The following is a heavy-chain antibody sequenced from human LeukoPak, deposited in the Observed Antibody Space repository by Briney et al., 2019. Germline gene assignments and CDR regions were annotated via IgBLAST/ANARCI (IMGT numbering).Heavy chain of an antibody. Sequence: PGGSLRLSCAASGFTFSSYSMNWVRQAPGKGLEWVSSISSSSSYIYYADSVKGRFTISGDNAKNSLYLQMNSLRAEDTAVHYCARDPDEDSSGLPGYWGQGTLVTVSS. CDR3: ARDPDEDSSGLPGY. V-gene: IGHV3-21*01. CDR2: ISSSSSYI. D-gene: IGHD3-22*01. CDR1: GFTFSSYS. J-gene: IGHJ4*02.